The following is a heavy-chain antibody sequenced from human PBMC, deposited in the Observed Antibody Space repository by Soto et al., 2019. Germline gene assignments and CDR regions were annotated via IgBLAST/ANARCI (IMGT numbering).Heavy chain of an antibody. CDR3: ARHGVSANNSGWPQGN. V-gene: IGHV3-30*03. Sequence: GGSLRRSCAASGFTFSGYGMHWVRQAPGKGREWVAAISNDGRTKYYADSVKCRFTISRDNSKGTLDLQMNSMRVEDRATHYCARHGVSANNSGWPQGNWRKGSLV. D-gene: IGHD6-19*01. CDR1: GFTFSGYG. J-gene: IGHJ4*01. CDR2: ISNDGRTK.